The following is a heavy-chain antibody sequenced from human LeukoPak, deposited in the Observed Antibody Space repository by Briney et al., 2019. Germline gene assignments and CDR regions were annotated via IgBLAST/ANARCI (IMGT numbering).Heavy chain of an antibody. J-gene: IGHJ4*02. V-gene: IGHV4-59*01. CDR1: GGSISSYY. CDR3: ARVRGCSGGNCYAPALDY. Sequence: PSETLSLTCSVSGGSISSYYWSWIRQSPGKGLEWIGYVYSSGSTNYNPSLKSRVTISVDTSKNRFSLRLSSVIAADTAVYYCARVRGCSGGNCYAPALDYWGQGTLVSVSS. D-gene: IGHD2-15*01. CDR2: VYSSGST.